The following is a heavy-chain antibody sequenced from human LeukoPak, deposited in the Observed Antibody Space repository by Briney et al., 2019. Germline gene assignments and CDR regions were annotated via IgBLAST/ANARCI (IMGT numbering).Heavy chain of an antibody. V-gene: IGHV1-2*02. CDR2: IDPPSGTP. D-gene: IGHD6-19*01. CDR3: ARSGFSTGFYLDF. CDR1: GYTFTGQF. Sequence: ASVKASCKASGYTFTGQFIHWLRQAPGQGLEWMGWIDPPSGTPHYAQKFQDTVTLTRDTSIGTAYMEVHRLQSDDTAVYYCARSGFSTGFYLDFWGQGTLISVSS. J-gene: IGHJ4*02.